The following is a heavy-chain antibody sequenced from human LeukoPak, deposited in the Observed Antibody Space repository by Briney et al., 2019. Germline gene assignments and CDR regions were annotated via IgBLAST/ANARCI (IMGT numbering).Heavy chain of an antibody. D-gene: IGHD6-13*01. CDR3: AKDSGSSWYYNWFDL. V-gene: IGHV3-30*04. CDR2: ISYDGSNK. Sequence: GGSLRLSRAASGFTYTKHAMHWVRQAPGKGLEWVAVISYDGSNKKYADSVKGRFTIPRDNSENTLYLQMNSLRAEDTAVYYCAKDSGSSWYYNWFDLWGEGTLLTVST. J-gene: IGHJ5*02. CDR1: GFTYTKHA.